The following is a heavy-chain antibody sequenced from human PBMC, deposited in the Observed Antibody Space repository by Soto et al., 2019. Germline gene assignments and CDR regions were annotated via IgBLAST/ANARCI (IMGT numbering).Heavy chain of an antibody. CDR2: VNYSGGRT. V-gene: IGHV4-34*01. J-gene: IGHJ1*01. D-gene: IGHD3-10*01. Sequence: QVQLQQWGAGLLKPSETLSLTCAAYGESLSTYFWSWIRQPPGKGLEWIGEVNYSGGRTIYNPSLKSRVTISRDTSKDQFSLNLRSVTAADTAVYYCASGRHYTWSLGGQGILVTVSS. CDR1: GESLSTYF. CDR3: ASGRHYTWSL.